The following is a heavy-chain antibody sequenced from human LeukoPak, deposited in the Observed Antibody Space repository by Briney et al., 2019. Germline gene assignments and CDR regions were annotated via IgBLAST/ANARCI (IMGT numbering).Heavy chain of an antibody. V-gene: IGHV1-2*02. CDR1: GYTFSGYY. D-gene: IGHD2-2*02. Sequence: ASVKVSCKASGYTFSGYYVHWVRQAPGQGLEWMGWINPNSGGTNYAQKFQGRVTMTRDTSISTAYMELSRLRSDDTAVYYCARSRGYCSSTSCYTVWFDPWGQGTLVTVSS. CDR2: INPNSGGT. J-gene: IGHJ5*02. CDR3: ARSRGYCSSTSCYTVWFDP.